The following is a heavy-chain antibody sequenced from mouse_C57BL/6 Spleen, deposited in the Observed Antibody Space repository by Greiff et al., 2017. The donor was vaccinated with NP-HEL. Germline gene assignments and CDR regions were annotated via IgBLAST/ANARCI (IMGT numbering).Heavy chain of an antibody. D-gene: IGHD1-1*02. CDR3: ASLNGYWYFDV. CDR2: IRNKANGYTT. V-gene: IGHV7-3*01. Sequence: DVQLQESGGGLVQPGGSLSLSCAASGFTFTDYYMSWVRQPPGKALEWLGFIRNKANGYTTEYSASVKGRFTISRDNSQSILYLQMNALRAEDSATYYCASLNGYWYFDVWGTGTTVTVSS. CDR1: GFTFTDYY. J-gene: IGHJ1*03.